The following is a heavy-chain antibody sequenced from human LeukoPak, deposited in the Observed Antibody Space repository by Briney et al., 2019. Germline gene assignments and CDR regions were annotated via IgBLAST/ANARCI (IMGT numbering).Heavy chain of an antibody. CDR3: ARRTGTTFGTVDY. CDR2: IYYSGST. J-gene: IGHJ4*02. Sequence: SETLSLTCTVSGGSISSSSYYWGWIRQPPGKGLERIGSIYYSGSTYYNPSLKSRVTISVDTSKNQFSLKLSSVTAADTAVYYCARRTGTTFGTVDYWGQGTLVTVSS. V-gene: IGHV4-39*01. CDR1: GGSISSSSYY. D-gene: IGHD1-1*01.